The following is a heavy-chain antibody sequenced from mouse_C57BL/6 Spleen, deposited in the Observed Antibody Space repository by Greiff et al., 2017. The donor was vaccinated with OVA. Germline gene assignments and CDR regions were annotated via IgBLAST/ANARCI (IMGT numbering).Heavy chain of an antibody. Sequence: EVQVVESGPELVKPGASVKMSCKASGYTFTDYNMHWVKQSHGKSLEWIGYINPNNGGTSYNQKFKGKATLTVNKSSSTAYMELRSLTSEDSAVYYCAEDYYGSSSFAYWGQGTLVTVSA. CDR3: AEDYYGSSSFAY. CDR2: INPNNGGT. CDR1: GYTFTDYN. J-gene: IGHJ3*01. V-gene: IGHV1-22*01. D-gene: IGHD1-1*01.